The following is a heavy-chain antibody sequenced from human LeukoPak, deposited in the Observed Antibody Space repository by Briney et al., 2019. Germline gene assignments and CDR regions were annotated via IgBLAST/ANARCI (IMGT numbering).Heavy chain of an antibody. CDR3: ARDYYDSTGGYYYGMDV. V-gene: IGHV1-2*02. D-gene: IGHD3-22*01. CDR2: INPNSGGT. CDR1: GYTFTGYY. J-gene: IGHJ6*02. Sequence: ASVKVSCKASGYTFTGYYMHWVRQAPGQGLEWLGWINPNSGGTTYAQKFQGRVTMTGDTSISTAYMELSRLRSDDTAVYFCARDYYDSTGGYYYGMDVWGQGTTVTVSS.